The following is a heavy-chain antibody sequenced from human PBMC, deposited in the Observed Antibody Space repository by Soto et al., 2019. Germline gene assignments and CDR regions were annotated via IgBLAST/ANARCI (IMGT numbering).Heavy chain of an antibody. V-gene: IGHV4-59*01. CDR1: GGSISPYY. CDR2: VYYSGNT. J-gene: IGHJ6*03. CDR3: ARKGAAASYAHYYMDV. Sequence: SETLSLTCTVFGGSISPYYWSWIRQPPGKGLEWIGYVYYSGNTNYNPSLESRVTISVDTSRNQFSLNLTSATAADTAVYYCARKGAAASYAHYYMDVWGRGTTVTVSS. D-gene: IGHD6-13*01.